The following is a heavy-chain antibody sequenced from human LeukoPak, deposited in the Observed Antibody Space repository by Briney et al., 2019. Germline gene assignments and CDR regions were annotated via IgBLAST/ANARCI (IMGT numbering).Heavy chain of an antibody. D-gene: IGHD3-3*01. Sequence: SETLSHTCAVYGGSFSGYYWSWIRQPPGKGLEWIGEINHSGSTNYNPSLKSRVTISVDTSKNQFSLKLSSVTAADTAVYYCARGKEFEITIFGVVILDKYFDYWGQGTLVTVSS. CDR3: ARGKEFEITIFGVVILDKYFDY. V-gene: IGHV4-34*01. J-gene: IGHJ4*02. CDR2: INHSGST. CDR1: GGSFSGYY.